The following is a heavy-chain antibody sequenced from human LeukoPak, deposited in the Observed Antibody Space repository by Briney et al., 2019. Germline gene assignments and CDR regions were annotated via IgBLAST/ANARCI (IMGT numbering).Heavy chain of an antibody. J-gene: IGHJ4*02. CDR1: GFTFSSYW. V-gene: IGHV3-30-3*01. Sequence: GGSLRLSCAASGFTFSSYWMSWVRQAPGKGLEWVAVISYDGSNKYYADSVKGRFTISRDNSKNTLYLQMNSLRAEDTAVYYCARDHWRIAAAGSPLDYWGQGTLVTVSS. CDR2: ISYDGSNK. CDR3: ARDHWRIAAAGSPLDY. D-gene: IGHD6-13*01.